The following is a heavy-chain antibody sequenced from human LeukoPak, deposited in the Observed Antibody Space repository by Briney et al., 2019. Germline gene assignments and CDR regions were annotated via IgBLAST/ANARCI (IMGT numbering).Heavy chain of an antibody. CDR3: ARGEGFIAAFDY. CDR2: IIPILGIA. V-gene: IGHV1-69*04. CDR1: GGTFSSYA. D-gene: IGHD6-13*01. Sequence: ASVKVSCKASGGTFSSYAISWVRQAPGQGLEWMGRIIPILGIANYAQKFQGRVTITADKSTSTAYMELSSLRSEDTAVYYCARGEGFIAAFDYWGQGTLVTVPS. J-gene: IGHJ4*02.